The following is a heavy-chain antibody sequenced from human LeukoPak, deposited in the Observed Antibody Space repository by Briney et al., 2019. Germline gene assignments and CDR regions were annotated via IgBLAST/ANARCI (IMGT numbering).Heavy chain of an antibody. CDR3: AKGMGSSGWPSY. D-gene: IGHD6-19*01. V-gene: IGHV3-30*02. J-gene: IGHJ4*02. Sequence: GGALRLSCAASGFTFSSYGMHWVRQAPGKGLEWVAFIRYDGSNKYYADSVKGRFTISRDNSKNTLYLQMNSLRAEDTAVYYCAKGMGSSGWPSYWGQGTLVTVSS. CDR1: GFTFSSYG. CDR2: IRYDGSNK.